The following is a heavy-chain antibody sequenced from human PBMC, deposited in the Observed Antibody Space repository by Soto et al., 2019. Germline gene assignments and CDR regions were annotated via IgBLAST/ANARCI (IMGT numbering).Heavy chain of an antibody. CDR1: GFSLTTSGVG. CDR3: AHIVLRTVFGLVTTTAIYFDF. CDR2: IYWDDDN. Sequence: QITLNESGPTQVKPRQTLTLTCTFSGFSLTTSGVGVGWIRQSPGKAPEWLALIYWDDDNRYSPSLKSRLTITKDTSKNQVVLKISDLDPADTVTYYCAHIVLRTVFGLVTTTAIYFDFWGQGTPVAVSS. J-gene: IGHJ4*02. D-gene: IGHD3-3*01. V-gene: IGHV2-5*02.